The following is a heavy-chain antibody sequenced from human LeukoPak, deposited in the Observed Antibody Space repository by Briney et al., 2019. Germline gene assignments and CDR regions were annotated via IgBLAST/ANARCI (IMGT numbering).Heavy chain of an antibody. V-gene: IGHV3-23*01. D-gene: IGHD5-24*01. CDR2: ISGSGGST. J-gene: IGHJ4*02. Sequence: GGCLRLSCAASGFTFSSYTMSWVRQAPGKGLGWVSGISGSGGSTYYADSVKRRFTISRDNSKNTLYLQMNSLRAEDTAVYYCARELPSFAYGGQGTLVTVSS. CDR1: GFTFSSYT. CDR3: ARELPSFAY.